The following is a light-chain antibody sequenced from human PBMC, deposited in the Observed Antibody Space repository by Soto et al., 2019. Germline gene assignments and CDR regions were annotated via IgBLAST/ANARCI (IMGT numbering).Light chain of an antibody. CDR3: QQYGSLFT. CDR1: QSVSSSY. Sequence: EIVLTQSPGTLSLSPGERATLSCRASQSVSSSYLAWYQQKPGQAPRLLISGASSRATGIPDRFSGSGSGTDFTLTISRLEPEDFAVYYCQQYGSLFTFGPGTKVDIK. V-gene: IGKV3-20*01. J-gene: IGKJ3*01. CDR2: GAS.